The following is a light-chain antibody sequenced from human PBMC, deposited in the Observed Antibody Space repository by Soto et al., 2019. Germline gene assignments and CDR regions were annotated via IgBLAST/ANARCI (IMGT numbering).Light chain of an antibody. CDR2: TNT. Sequence: QSVLTQPPSASGTPGQRVTISCSGSSSNVGGNPVNWYQHVPTTAPKLLIYTNTQQPSGVPDRFSGSKSGTSASLAISGLQSEDEADYYCASWDDSLNGPVFGTGTKVTVL. CDR3: ASWDDSLNGPV. J-gene: IGLJ1*01. V-gene: IGLV1-44*01. CDR1: SSNVGGNP.